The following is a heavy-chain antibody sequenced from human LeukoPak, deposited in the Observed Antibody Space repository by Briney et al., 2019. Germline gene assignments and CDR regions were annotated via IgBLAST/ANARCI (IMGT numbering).Heavy chain of an antibody. D-gene: IGHD3-9*01. J-gene: IGHJ6*02. CDR1: GFTFNNYG. CDR2: IWYDGSNK. Sequence: PGRSLRLSCAASGFTFNNYGMHWVRQAPGKGLEWMALIWYDGSNKYYADSVKGRFTISRDNSKNTLYLQMNSLRAEDTAVYYCSREYFDWSRNYYHGMDVWGQGTTVTVSS. CDR3: SREYFDWSRNYYHGMDV. V-gene: IGHV3-33*01.